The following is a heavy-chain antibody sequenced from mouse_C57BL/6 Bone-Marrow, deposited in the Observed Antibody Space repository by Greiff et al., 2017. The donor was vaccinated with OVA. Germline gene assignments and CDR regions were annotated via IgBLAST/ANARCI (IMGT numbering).Heavy chain of an antibody. V-gene: IGHV2-2*01. Sequence: QVQLQQSGPGLVQPSQSLSITCTVSGFSLTSYGVHWVRQSPGKGLEWLGVIWSGGSTDYNAAFISRLSISKDNSKSQVFFKMNILQADDTAIYYCATAYYGSMRLDAMDYWGQGTSVTVSS. J-gene: IGHJ4*01. D-gene: IGHD1-1*01. CDR2: IWSGGST. CDR3: ATAYYGSMRLDAMDY. CDR1: GFSLTSYG.